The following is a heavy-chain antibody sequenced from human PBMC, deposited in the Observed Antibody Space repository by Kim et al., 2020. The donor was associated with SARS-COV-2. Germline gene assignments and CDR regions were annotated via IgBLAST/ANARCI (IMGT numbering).Heavy chain of an antibody. CDR3: AGWSYYGMDV. CDR2: ITWNSGSI. V-gene: IGHV3-9*01. CDR1: GFTFDDYA. J-gene: IGHJ6*02. Sequence: PRLSCAASGFTFDDYAMEWVRQAPGKGLEWVAGITWNSGSIGYADSVKGRFAISRDNAKNSLYLQMNSLRTEDTALYYCAGWSYYGMDVWGQGTTVTVSS. D-gene: IGHD6-19*01.